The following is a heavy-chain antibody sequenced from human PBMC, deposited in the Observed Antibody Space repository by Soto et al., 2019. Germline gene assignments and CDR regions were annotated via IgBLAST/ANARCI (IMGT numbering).Heavy chain of an antibody. Sequence: GALRLSCAASGFTFSSYWMSWVRQAPGKGLEWVANIKQDGSEKYYVDSVKGRFTISRDNAKNSLYLQMNSLRAEDTAVYYCARYRDWGYWYFDLWGRGTLVTVSS. D-gene: IGHD7-27*01. J-gene: IGHJ2*01. CDR3: ARYRDWGYWYFDL. CDR1: GFTFSSYW. V-gene: IGHV3-7*01. CDR2: IKQDGSEK.